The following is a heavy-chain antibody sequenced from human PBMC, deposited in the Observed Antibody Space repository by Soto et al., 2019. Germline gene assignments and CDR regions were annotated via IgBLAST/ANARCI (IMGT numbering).Heavy chain of an antibody. CDR1: GGSISSGGYS. CDR2: IYHSGIT. J-gene: IGHJ6*02. CDR3: ARVNYDYVWGSYRQSGMDV. V-gene: IGHV4-30-2*01. D-gene: IGHD3-16*02. Sequence: QLQLQESGSGLVKPSQTLSLTCAVSGGSISSGGYSWSWIRQPPGKGLEWIGYIYHSGITYYNPSLKSGVTISVASSKNQFSRKLSSVTAADTAVYYCARVNYDYVWGSYRQSGMDVWGQGPTVNVSS.